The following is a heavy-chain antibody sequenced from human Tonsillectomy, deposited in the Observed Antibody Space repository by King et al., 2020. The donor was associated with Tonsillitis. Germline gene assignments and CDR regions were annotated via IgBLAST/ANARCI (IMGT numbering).Heavy chain of an antibody. CDR2: ISWESGSI. V-gene: IGHV3-9*01. CDR3: AKDRDFYYYYXDX. Sequence: VQLVESGEDVVQPGRSLRLSCAASGFTFDDYGMHWVRQAPGKGLEWVSGISWESGSIAYADSVRGRFTLSRDNAKSTLYLQMNSRRVEDTALYYCAKDRDFYYYYXDXXGKGTTVTVSS. CDR1: GFTFDDYG. D-gene: IGHD3-10*01. J-gene: IGHJ6*03.